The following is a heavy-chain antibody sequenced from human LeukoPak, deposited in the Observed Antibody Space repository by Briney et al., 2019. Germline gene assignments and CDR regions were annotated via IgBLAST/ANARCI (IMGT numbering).Heavy chain of an antibody. CDR1: GFTFSSYA. CDR3: AKLSQRWLVHPNGYFDY. Sequence: PGGSLRLSCAASGFTFSSYAMSWVRQAPGKGLEWVSAISGSGGSTYYADSVKGRFTISRDNSKNTLYLQMNSLRAEDTAVYYCAKLSQRWLVHPNGYFDYWGQGTLVTVSS. V-gene: IGHV3-23*01. CDR2: ISGSGGST. J-gene: IGHJ4*02. D-gene: IGHD6-19*01.